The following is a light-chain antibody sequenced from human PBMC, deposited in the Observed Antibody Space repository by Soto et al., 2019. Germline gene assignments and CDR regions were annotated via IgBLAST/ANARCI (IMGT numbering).Light chain of an antibody. CDR1: SSNIGAGYD. J-gene: IGLJ2*01. CDR2: GNS. CDR3: QSYDSSLSAYVV. V-gene: IGLV1-40*01. Sequence: QSVLTQPPSVSGAPGQRVTISCTGSSSNIGAGYDVHWYQQLPGTAPKLLIYGNSNRPSVVPDRFSGSKSGTSASLAITGLQAEDEADYYCQSYDSSLSAYVVFGGVTKVTVL.